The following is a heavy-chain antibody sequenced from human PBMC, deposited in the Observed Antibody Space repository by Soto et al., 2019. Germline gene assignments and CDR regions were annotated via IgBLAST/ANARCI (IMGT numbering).Heavy chain of an antibody. CDR3: ARDNRDCSAFNCYNPGRVFGLDV. J-gene: IGHJ6*02. CDR1: GFNFNNYN. V-gene: IGHV3-30-3*01. CDR2: ISFDGTTD. D-gene: IGHD2-15*01. Sequence: VGSLRLSCVASGFNFNNYNLHWVRQAPSNSLESVAVISFDGTTDYYADSVKGRFTVSRDNFKNILSLQMDSLRPEDTAVYYCARDNRDCSAFNCYNPGRVFGLDVWGQGTTVTVSS.